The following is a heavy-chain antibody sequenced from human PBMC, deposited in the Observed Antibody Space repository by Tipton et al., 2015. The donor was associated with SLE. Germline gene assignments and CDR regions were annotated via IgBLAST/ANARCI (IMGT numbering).Heavy chain of an antibody. D-gene: IGHD3-10*01. CDR3: ASGDYYYYGMDV. V-gene: IGHV4-59*01. J-gene: IGHJ6*02. CDR1: GGSISSYY. Sequence: TLSLTCTVSGGSISSYYWSWIRQPPGKGLEWIGYIYYSGSTNYNPSLKSRVTTSVDTSKNQFSLKLSSVTAADTAVYYCASGDYYYYGMDVWGQGTTATVSS. CDR2: IYYSGST.